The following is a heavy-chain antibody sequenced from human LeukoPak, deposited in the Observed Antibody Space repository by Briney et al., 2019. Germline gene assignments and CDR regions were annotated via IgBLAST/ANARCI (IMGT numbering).Heavy chain of an antibody. Sequence: GASVKVSCKASGYTFTTYGITWVRRAPGQGHEWMGWISGDNDSTNYAQKLQGRVTMTTDTSTSTAYMELRSLKSDDTAVYYCARDGFTTGSHDAFDIWGQGTMVSVSS. V-gene: IGHV1-18*01. CDR1: GYTFTTYG. CDR3: ARDGFTTGSHDAFDI. J-gene: IGHJ3*02. D-gene: IGHD2-8*01. CDR2: ISGDNDST.